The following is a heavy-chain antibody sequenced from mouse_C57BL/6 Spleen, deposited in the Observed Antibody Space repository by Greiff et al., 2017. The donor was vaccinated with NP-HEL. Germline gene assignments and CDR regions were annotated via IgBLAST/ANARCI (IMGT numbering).Heavy chain of an antibody. J-gene: IGHJ2*01. CDR3: ARRYYGSSVFDY. V-gene: IGHV5-17*01. Sequence: GVEWVAYISSGSSTIYYADTVKGRFTISRDNAKNTLFLQMTSLRSEDTAMYYCARRYYGSSVFDYWGQGTTLTVSS. CDR2: ISSGSSTI. D-gene: IGHD1-1*01.